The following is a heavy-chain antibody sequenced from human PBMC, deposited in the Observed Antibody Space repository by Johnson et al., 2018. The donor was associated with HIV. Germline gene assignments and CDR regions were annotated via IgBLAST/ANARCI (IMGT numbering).Heavy chain of an antibody. J-gene: IGHJ3*02. CDR3: AREGRTGPDTFDI. CDR1: GFTFDDYG. CDR2: INWNGGST. V-gene: IGHV3-20*04. Sequence: VQLVESGGGVVRPGGSLRLSCAASGFTFDDYGMSWVRQAPGKGLEWVSGINWNGGSTGYADSVKGRFTISRDNSKNTLFLQMNGLRAEDTAVYYCAREGRTGPDTFDIWGQGTVVTVSS.